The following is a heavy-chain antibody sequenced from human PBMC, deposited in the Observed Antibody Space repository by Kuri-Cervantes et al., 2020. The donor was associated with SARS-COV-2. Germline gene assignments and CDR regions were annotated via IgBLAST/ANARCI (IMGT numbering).Heavy chain of an antibody. CDR3: ARDEYYYDSTTDAFDV. V-gene: IGHV1-69*10. D-gene: IGHD3-22*01. CDR2: IIPILNRP. CDR1: GDTFSNYA. J-gene: IGHJ3*01. Sequence: SVKVSCKASGDTFSNYAISWVRQAPGHGLEWMGGIIPILNRPNYAQKFQGRVTITADKTTTTAYLDMSSLRSDDTAVYYCARDEYYYDSTTDAFDVWGQGTLVTVSS.